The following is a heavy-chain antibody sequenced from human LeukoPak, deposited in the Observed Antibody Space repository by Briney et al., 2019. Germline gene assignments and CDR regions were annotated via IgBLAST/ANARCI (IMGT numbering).Heavy chain of an antibody. V-gene: IGHV1-2*02. CDR2: INPDSGGT. CDR3: ARRDPAGLRDFDY. Sequence: ASVKVSCKASGYTVSGYYIHWVRQAPGQGLEWMGWINPDSGGTRYAQKFQGRVTMTRDTSISTAYMELSRLRSDDTAVYYCARRDPAGLRDFDYWGQGTLVTVSS. J-gene: IGHJ4*02. CDR1: GYTVSGYY. D-gene: IGHD3-10*01.